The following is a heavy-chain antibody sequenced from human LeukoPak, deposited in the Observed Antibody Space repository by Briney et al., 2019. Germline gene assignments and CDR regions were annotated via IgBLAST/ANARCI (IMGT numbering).Heavy chain of an antibody. D-gene: IGHD3-9*01. J-gene: IGHJ6*03. CDR1: GYTFTSYY. Sequence: AASVKVSCKASGYTFTSYYMHWVRQAPGQGLEWMGIINPSGGSTSYAQKFQGRVTMTRNTSISTAYMELSSLRSEDTAVYYCARADILTGYSARMDVWGKGTTVTISS. CDR2: INPSGGST. V-gene: IGHV1-46*01. CDR3: ARADILTGYSARMDV.